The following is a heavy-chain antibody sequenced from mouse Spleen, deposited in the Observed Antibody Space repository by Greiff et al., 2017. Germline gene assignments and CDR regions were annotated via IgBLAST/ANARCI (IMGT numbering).Heavy chain of an antibody. CDR2: ISSGGSYT. CDR1: GFTFSSYA. Sequence: EVKLVESGGGLVKPGGSLKLSCAASGFTFSSYAMSWVRQSPEKRLEWVAEISSGGSYTYYPDTVTGRFTISRDNAKNTLYLEMSSLRSEDTAMYYCAREGITTVVGYAMDYWGQGTSVTVSS. CDR3: AREGITTVVGYAMDY. J-gene: IGHJ4*01. D-gene: IGHD1-1*01. V-gene: IGHV5-9-4*01.